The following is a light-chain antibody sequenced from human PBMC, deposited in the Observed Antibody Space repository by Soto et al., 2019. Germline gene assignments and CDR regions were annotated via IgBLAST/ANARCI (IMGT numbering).Light chain of an antibody. CDR2: GAS. V-gene: IGKV3-15*01. Sequence: EIVMMQSPATLSVSPGERATLSCRASQSVSSNLAWYQQKPGQAPRLLIYGASTRATGIPARFSGSGSGTEFTLTISSLKSEDFALYYCQQYNNWPPWTFGQGTKVEIK. CDR1: QSVSSN. CDR3: QQYNNWPPWT. J-gene: IGKJ1*01.